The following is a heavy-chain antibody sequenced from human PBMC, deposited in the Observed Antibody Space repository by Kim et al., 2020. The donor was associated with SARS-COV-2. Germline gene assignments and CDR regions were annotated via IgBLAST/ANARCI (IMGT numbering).Heavy chain of an antibody. J-gene: IGHJ4*02. CDR1: GYTFTSYD. CDR3: ARGRKAKYCSSTSCYYLDY. Sequence: ASVKVSCKASGYTFTSYDINWVRQATGQGLEWMGWMNPNSGNTGYAQKFQGRVTMTRNTSISTAYMELSSLRSEDTAVYYCARGRKAKYCSSTSCYYLDYWGQGTLVTVSS. D-gene: IGHD2-2*01. CDR2: MNPNSGNT. V-gene: IGHV1-8*01.